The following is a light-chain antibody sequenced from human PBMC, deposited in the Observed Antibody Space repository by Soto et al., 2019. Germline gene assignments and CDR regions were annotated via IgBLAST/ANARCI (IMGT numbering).Light chain of an antibody. Sequence: QSVLTQPASVSGSPGQSITISCTGTSSDVGGYNYVSWYQQHPGKAPKRMIYEVSNRPSGVSNRFSGSKSGNTASLTISGLQAEDEADYYCSSYTSSSTVVFGGGTKVTVL. J-gene: IGLJ2*01. CDR1: SSDVGGYNY. V-gene: IGLV2-14*01. CDR2: EVS. CDR3: SSYTSSSTVV.